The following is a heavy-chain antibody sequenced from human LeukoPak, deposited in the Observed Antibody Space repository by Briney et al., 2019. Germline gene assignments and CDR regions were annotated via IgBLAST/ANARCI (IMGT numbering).Heavy chain of an antibody. CDR3: ARRPGGVVAAPYYYYYYMDV. Sequence: PSETLSLTCAVYGGSFSGYYWSWIRQPPGKGLEWIGEINHSGSTNYNPSLKSRVTISVDTSKNQFSLKLSSVTAADTAVYYCARRPGGVVAAPYYYYYYMDVWGKGTTVTISS. CDR2: INHSGST. V-gene: IGHV4-34*01. CDR1: GGSFSGYY. J-gene: IGHJ6*03. D-gene: IGHD2-15*01.